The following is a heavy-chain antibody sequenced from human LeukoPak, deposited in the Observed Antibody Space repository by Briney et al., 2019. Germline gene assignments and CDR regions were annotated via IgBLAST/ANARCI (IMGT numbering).Heavy chain of an antibody. CDR3: ARALASGSSAFDY. D-gene: IGHD1-26*01. Sequence: GGSLRLSCAASGFTFSNYWMTWVRQAPGKGLEWVANIKQDGSEKYYVDSVKGRFTISRDNAKNSLYLQMNSLRGEDTAVYYCARALASGSSAFDYWGQGTLVTVSS. CDR1: GFTFSNYW. CDR2: IKQDGSEK. J-gene: IGHJ4*02. V-gene: IGHV3-7*02.